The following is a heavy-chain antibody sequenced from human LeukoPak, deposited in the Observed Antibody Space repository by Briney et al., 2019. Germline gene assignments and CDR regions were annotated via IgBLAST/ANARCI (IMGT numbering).Heavy chain of an antibody. CDR2: INTDGSST. V-gene: IGHV3-74*01. J-gene: IGHJ1*01. D-gene: IGHD1-26*01. Sequence: GGSLRLSCAASGFTLSSYWMHWVRQAPGKGLVWVSRINTDGSSTSYADSVKGRFTISRDNAKNTLYLQMNSLRAEDTAVYYCAKGGRGFQHWGQGTLVTVSS. CDR1: GFTLSSYW. CDR3: AKGGRGFQH.